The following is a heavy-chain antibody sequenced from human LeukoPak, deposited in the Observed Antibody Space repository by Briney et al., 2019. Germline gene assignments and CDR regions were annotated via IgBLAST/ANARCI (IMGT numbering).Heavy chain of an antibody. CDR1: GGTFSNYA. CDR2: IIPIFGTA. Sequence: SVKVPCKASGGTFSNYAISWVRQAPGQGLEWMGRIIPIFGTANYAQKLQGRVTITTDESTSTAYMELSSLRSEDTAVYYCARGGSGYDLLDYWGQGTLVTVSS. CDR3: ARGGSGYDLLDY. V-gene: IGHV1-69*05. D-gene: IGHD5-12*01. J-gene: IGHJ4*02.